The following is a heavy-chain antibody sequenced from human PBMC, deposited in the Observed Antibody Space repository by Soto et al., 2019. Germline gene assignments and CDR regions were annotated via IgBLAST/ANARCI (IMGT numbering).Heavy chain of an antibody. J-gene: IGHJ4*02. V-gene: IGHV3-74*01. Sequence: PGGSLRLSCAASGFTVSSYWMHWVRQDPGKGLVWVSRIHTDGSSTTHADFVKGRFTMSRDTAKNTLYLQVNSLRVEDTAVYYCAREGGGRDYFDYWGQGSQVTVSS. CDR1: GFTVSSYW. D-gene: IGHD3-16*01. CDR3: AREGGGRDYFDY. CDR2: IHTDGSST.